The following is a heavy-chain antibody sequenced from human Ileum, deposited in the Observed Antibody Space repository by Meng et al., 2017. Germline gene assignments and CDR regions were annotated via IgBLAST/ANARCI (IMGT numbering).Heavy chain of an antibody. D-gene: IGHD7-27*01. Sequence: SVPDLGRPSVPAALPVSISCDSFISGSYYWNWIRQSAGKGLEWNGYINYSGTAYYNASLGSRVSMSIDTSKNQFSLKLTSVTAADTAVYYCTRDQTSNGWGSFDSWGQGTLVTVSS. V-gene: IGHV4-61*01. CDR3: TRDQTSNGWGSFDS. CDR2: INYSGTA. J-gene: IGHJ4*02. CDR1: CDSFISGSYY.